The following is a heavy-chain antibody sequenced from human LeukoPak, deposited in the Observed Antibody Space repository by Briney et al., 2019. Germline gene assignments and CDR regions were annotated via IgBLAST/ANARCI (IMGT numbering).Heavy chain of an antibody. CDR3: AKDEATSGGGLAS. J-gene: IGHJ4*02. D-gene: IGHD3-16*01. Sequence: PGGSLRLSCAASGFTVSGTHMSWVRLAPGKGLEWVSAMYTGGTTYYADSVMGRFTVSRDNSRNTVFLHMNSLRVDDTAVYYCAKDEATSGGGLASWGQGTLVTVSP. V-gene: IGHV3-53*01. CDR2: MYTGGTT. CDR1: GFTVSGTH.